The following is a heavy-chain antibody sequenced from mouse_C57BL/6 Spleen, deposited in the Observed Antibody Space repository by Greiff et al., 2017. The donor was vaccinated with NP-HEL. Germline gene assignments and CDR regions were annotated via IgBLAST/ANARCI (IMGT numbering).Heavy chain of an antibody. CDR1: GYTFTDYE. D-gene: IGHD4-1*01. CDR3: TRPRTGGGY. J-gene: IGHJ2*01. Sequence: QVQLQQSGAELVRPGASVTLSCKASGYTFTDYEMHWVKQTPVHGLEWIGAIDPETGGTAYNQKFKGKAILTADKSSSTAYMELRSLTSEDSAVYYCTRPRTGGGYWGQGTTLTVSS. V-gene: IGHV1-15*01. CDR2: IDPETGGT.